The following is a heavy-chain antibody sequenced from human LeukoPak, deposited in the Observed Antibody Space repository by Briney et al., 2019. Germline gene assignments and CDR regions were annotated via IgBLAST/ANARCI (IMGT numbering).Heavy chain of an antibody. Sequence: PSETLTLTCTLSGGFISSYYLTWIRQSPGKGLEWIAFIYYNGRTRYNPSLQSRVTISQDTSKNRFSLQLRSATAADTAMYYCARLLDYDNSGDPYTFDTWGQRETVSVSS. CDR3: ARLLDYDNSGDPYTFDT. CDR2: IYYNGRT. CDR1: GGFISSYY. D-gene: IGHD3-22*01. V-gene: IGHV4-59*01. J-gene: IGHJ3*02.